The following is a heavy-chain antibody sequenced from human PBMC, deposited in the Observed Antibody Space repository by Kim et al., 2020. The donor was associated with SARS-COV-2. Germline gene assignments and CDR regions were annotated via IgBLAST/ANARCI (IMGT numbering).Heavy chain of an antibody. CDR2: FNSDGSST. V-gene: IGHV3-74*01. CDR1: GFTFSSYW. Sequence: GGSLRLSCAASGFTFSSYWMHWVRQAPGKGLVWVSRFNSDGSSTSYADSVKGRFTISRDNAKNTLYLQMNSLRAEDTAVYYCARVNYYDSSGNWYFDLWGRGTLVTVSS. CDR3: ARVNYYDSSGNWYFDL. D-gene: IGHD3-22*01. J-gene: IGHJ2*01.